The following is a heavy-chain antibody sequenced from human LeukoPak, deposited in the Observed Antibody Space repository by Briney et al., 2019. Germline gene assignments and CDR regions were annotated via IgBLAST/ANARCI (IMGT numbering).Heavy chain of an antibody. CDR1: GGTFSSYA. V-gene: IGHV1-69*13. Sequence: SVKVSCKASGGTFSSYAISWVRQAPGQGLEWMGGIIPIFGTANYAQKFQGRVTITADESTSTAYMELSSLRSEDTAVYYCARAPGGRYCSSTSCYTAVDYWGQGTLVTVSS. CDR3: ARAPGGRYCSSTSCYTAVDY. CDR2: IIPIFGTA. J-gene: IGHJ4*02. D-gene: IGHD2-2*02.